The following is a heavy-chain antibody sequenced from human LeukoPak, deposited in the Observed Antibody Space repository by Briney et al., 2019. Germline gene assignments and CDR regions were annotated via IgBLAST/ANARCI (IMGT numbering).Heavy chain of an antibody. V-gene: IGHV3-7*03. J-gene: IGHJ6*04. CDR3: ARVKRSLRYFEDGYYGMDV. Sequence: PGGSLRLSCAASGFTFSSYWMSWVRQAPGKGLEWVANIKQDGSEKYYVDSVKGRFTISRDNAKNSLYLQMNSLRAEDTAVYYCARVKRSLRYFEDGYYGMDVWGKGTTVTVSS. CDR1: GFTFSSYW. D-gene: IGHD3-9*01. CDR2: IKQDGSEK.